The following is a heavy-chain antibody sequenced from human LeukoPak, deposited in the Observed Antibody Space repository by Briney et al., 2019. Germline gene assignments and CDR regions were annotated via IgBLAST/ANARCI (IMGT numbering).Heavy chain of an antibody. CDR2: LIGSSGAT. J-gene: IGHJ4*02. CDR3: AKGAYDYIEIAYLDY. V-gene: IGHV3-23*01. CDR1: GFTFSNYA. D-gene: IGHD5-12*01. Sequence: GGSLRLSCAASGFTFSNYAMNWVRQAPGKGLEWVAVLIGSSGATDYADSVKGRFTISRDNSKNTLFLQMNSLRAEDTTTYYCAKGAYDYIEIAYLDYWGQGALVTVSS.